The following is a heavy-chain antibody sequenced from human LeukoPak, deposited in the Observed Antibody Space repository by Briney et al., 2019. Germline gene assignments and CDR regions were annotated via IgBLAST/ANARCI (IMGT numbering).Heavy chain of an antibody. J-gene: IGHJ3*02. V-gene: IGHV4-34*01. CDR2: INHSGST. CDR3: ARDPVGAFDI. Sequence: SETLSLTCAVYGGSFSGYYWSWIRQPPGKGLEWIGEINHSGSTNYNPSLKSRVTISVDTSKNQFSLKLSSVTAADTAVYYCARDPVGAFDIWGQGTMVTVSS. CDR1: GGSFSGYY.